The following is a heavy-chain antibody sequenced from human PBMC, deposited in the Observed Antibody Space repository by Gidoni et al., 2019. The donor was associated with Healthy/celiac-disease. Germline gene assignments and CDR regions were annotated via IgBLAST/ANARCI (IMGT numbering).Heavy chain of an antibody. CDR3: ARGYCSSTSCSPLPRY. CDR2: IYSGGST. J-gene: IGHJ4*02. D-gene: IGHD2-2*01. Sequence: EVQLVASGGGLIQPGGSLRLSCAASGFTVSSNYMSWVRQAPGKGLEWVSVIYSGGSTYYADSVKGRFTISRDNSKNTLYLQMNSLRAEDTAVYYCARGYCSSTSCSPLPRYWGQGTLVTVSS. V-gene: IGHV3-53*01. CDR1: GFTVSSNY.